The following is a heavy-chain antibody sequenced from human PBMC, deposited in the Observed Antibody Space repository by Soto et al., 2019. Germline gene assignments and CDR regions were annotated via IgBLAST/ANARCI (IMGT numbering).Heavy chain of an antibody. D-gene: IGHD6-13*01. J-gene: IGHJ6*02. CDR1: GFTFSSYA. V-gene: IGHV3-23*01. CDR3: AKGEGSSWYVIQYYGMDV. Sequence: GGSLRLSCAASGFTFSSYAMSWVRQAPGKGLEWVSAISGSGGSTYYADSVKGRFTISRDNSKNTLYLQMNSLRAEDTAVYYCAKGEGSSWYVIQYYGMDVWGQGTTVTVSS. CDR2: ISGSGGST.